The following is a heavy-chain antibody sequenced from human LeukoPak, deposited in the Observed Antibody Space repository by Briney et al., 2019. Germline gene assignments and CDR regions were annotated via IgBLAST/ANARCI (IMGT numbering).Heavy chain of an antibody. CDR3: ARAAMVRGVDYFDY. CDR2: ISGSGGAT. Sequence: GGSLRLSCAASGFTFSSYSMTWVRQAPGKGLEWVSVISGSGGATYYADSAKGRFTISRDNSKNTLYLQMNSLRAEDTALYYCARAAMVRGVDYFDYWGQGTLVTLST. V-gene: IGHV3-23*01. D-gene: IGHD3-10*01. CDR1: GFTFSSYS. J-gene: IGHJ4*02.